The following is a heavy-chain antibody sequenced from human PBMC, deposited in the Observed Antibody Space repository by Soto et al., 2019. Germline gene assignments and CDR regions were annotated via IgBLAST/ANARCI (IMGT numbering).Heavy chain of an antibody. V-gene: IGHV3-21*01. CDR1: GFTFSSYS. D-gene: IGHD2-21*02. CDR2: ISSSSSYI. Sequence: GGSLRLSCAASGFTFSSYSMNWVRQAPGKGLEWVSSISSSSSYIYYADSVKGRFTISRDNAKNSLYLQMNSLRAEDTAVYYCAKDQTDVTLFDYWGQGTLVTVSS. J-gene: IGHJ4*02. CDR3: AKDQTDVTLFDY.